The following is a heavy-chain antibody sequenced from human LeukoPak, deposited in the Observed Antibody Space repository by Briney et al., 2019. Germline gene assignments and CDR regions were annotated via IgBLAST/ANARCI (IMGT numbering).Heavy chain of an antibody. V-gene: IGHV1-69*13. CDR3: ARYGAIAVAGSDVGPDAFDI. J-gene: IGHJ3*02. D-gene: IGHD6-19*01. Sequence: ASVKVSCKASGYTFTNYHIAWVRQAPGQGLKWMGGIIPIFGTANYAQKFQGRVTITADESTSTAYMELSSLRSEDTAVYYCARYGAIAVAGSDVGPDAFDIWGQGTMVTVSS. CDR1: GYTFTNYH. CDR2: IIPIFGTA.